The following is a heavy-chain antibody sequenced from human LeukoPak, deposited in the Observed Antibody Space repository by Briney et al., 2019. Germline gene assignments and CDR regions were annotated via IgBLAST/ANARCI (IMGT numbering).Heavy chain of an antibody. Sequence: ASVKVSCKASGYNFLSYGITWVRQAPGQGLEWMGWISAYNGNTNYAQRLQGRVTMTTDTSTSTAYVELRSLRSDDTALYYCARRLRYYDSGGYFDYWGQGTLVTVSS. CDR3: ARRLRYYDSGGYFDY. D-gene: IGHD3-22*01. CDR1: GYNFLSYG. V-gene: IGHV1-18*01. J-gene: IGHJ4*02. CDR2: ISAYNGNT.